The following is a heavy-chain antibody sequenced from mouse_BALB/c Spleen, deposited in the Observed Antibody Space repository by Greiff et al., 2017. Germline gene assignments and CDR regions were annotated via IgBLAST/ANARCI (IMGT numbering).Heavy chain of an antibody. Sequence: QVQLQQSGPELVKPGASVRISCKASGYTFTSYYIHWVKQRPGQGLEWIGWIYPGNVNTKYNEKFKGKATLTADKSSSTAYMQLSSLTSEDSAVYFCARDGEGYYYAMDYWGQGTSVTVSS. V-gene: IGHV1S56*01. CDR3: ARDGEGYYYAMDY. J-gene: IGHJ4*01. CDR1: GYTFTSYY. CDR2: IYPGNVNT. D-gene: IGHD2-13*01.